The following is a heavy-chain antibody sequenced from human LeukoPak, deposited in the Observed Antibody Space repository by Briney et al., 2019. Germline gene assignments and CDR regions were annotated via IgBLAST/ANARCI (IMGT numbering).Heavy chain of an antibody. CDR2: INHSGST. V-gene: IGHV4-34*01. CDR3: AREVDWFDP. J-gene: IGHJ5*02. D-gene: IGHD2-2*01. Sequence: SETLSLTCAVYGGSFSGYYWSWIRQPPGKGLEWIGEINHSGSTNYNPSLKSRVTISVDTSKNQFSLKLSSVTAADTAVYYCAREVDWFDPWGQGTLVTVSS. CDR1: GGSFSGYY.